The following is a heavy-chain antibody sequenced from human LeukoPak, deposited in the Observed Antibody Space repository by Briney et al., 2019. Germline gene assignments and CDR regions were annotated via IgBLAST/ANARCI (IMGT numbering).Heavy chain of an antibody. CDR2: ISSDSTTI. CDR1: GFSFSTYS. CDR3: ARETSHFDY. V-gene: IGHV3-48*02. J-gene: IGHJ4*02. Sequence: GGSLRLSCTASGFSFSTYSMNWVRQAPGKGLEWISYISSDSTTIYYADSVKGRFTISRDNARNSLYLQMNSLRDEDTAVYYCARETSHFDYWGQGTLVTVSS.